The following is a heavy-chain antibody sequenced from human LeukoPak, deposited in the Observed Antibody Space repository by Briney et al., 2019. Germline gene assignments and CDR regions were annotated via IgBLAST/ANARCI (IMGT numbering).Heavy chain of an antibody. CDR2: IRYDGSNK. D-gene: IGHD6-6*01. Sequence: GGSLRLSCVGSGFTFSDAWMSWVRQAPGKGLEWVAFIRYDGSNKYYADSVKGRFTISRDNSKNTLYLQMNSLRAEDTAVYYCAAPLGVAARPAGEYWGQGTLVTVSS. CDR3: AAPLGVAARPAGEY. J-gene: IGHJ4*02. V-gene: IGHV3-30*02. CDR1: GFTFSDAW.